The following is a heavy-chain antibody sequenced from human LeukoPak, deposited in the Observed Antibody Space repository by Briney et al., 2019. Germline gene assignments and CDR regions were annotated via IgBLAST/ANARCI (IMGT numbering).Heavy chain of an antibody. CDR3: ARYGSGSYVAFDI. V-gene: IGHV3-21*01. Sequence: GGSLRLSCAASGFTFSSYSMNWVRQAPGKGLEWVSSISSSSSYIYYADSVKGRFTISRDNAKESVYLQMNSLRAEDTAVYYCARYGSGSYVAFDIWGQGTMVTVSS. D-gene: IGHD3-10*01. CDR1: GFTFSSYS. CDR2: ISSSSSYI. J-gene: IGHJ3*02.